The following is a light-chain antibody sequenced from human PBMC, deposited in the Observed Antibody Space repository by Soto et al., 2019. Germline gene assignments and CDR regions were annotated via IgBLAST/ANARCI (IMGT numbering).Light chain of an antibody. Sequence: NFMLTQPHSVSESPGKTVTISCTRSSCSIASNSVQWYQQRPGSAPTTVIYDDNQRPSGVPDRFSGSIDSSSTSASLTISGLKTEDEADYYCQSYDSSKFVFXTGTKV. CDR3: QSYDSSKFV. J-gene: IGLJ1*01. CDR2: DDN. CDR1: SCSIASNS. V-gene: IGLV6-57*04.